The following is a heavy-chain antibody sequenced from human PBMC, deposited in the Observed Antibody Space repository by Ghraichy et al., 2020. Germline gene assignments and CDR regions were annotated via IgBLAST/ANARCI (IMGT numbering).Heavy chain of an antibody. CDR1: GFTFSSYW. V-gene: IGHV3-7*03. Sequence: GGSLRLSCAASGFTFSSYWMSWVRQAPGKGLEWVANIKQDGSEKYYVDSVKGRFTISRDNAKNSLYLQMNSLRAEDTAVYYCARDCREYYYDSSGYGMDVWGQGTTVTVSS. J-gene: IGHJ6*02. CDR2: IKQDGSEK. CDR3: ARDCREYYYDSSGYGMDV. D-gene: IGHD3-22*01.